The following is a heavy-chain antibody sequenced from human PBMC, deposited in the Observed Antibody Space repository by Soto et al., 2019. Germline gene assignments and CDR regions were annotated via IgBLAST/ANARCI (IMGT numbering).Heavy chain of an antibody. CDR3: ARHSGPIVLLEGATKPRFDP. Sequence: QLHLQESGPRLVKPSETLSLLCTVSGDSIRSSTYYWGWIRQSPGKGLEWIGSVFYSGTTYNNPPLKRRVTIAVETAKSQFSLKLSSVTAADTAVDDCARHSGPIVLLEGATKPRFDPWGQGTLVTVAA. D-gene: IGHD3-16*01. CDR1: GDSIRSSTYY. V-gene: IGHV4-39*01. CDR2: VFYSGTT. J-gene: IGHJ5*02.